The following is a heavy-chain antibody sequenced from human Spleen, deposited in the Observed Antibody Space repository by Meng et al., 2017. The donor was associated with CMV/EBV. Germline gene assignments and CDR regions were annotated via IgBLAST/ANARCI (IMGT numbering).Heavy chain of an antibody. J-gene: IGHJ5*02. CDR1: GFTVSYNY. CDR3: ARDHGNGWFDP. D-gene: IGHD2-8*01. Sequence: GESLKISCAVSGFTVSYNYMNWVRQAPGKGLEWVSLIYNTGSTYYADSVKGRFTISRDNSKNMVYLQMNSLRAEDTAVYYCARDHGNGWFDPWGQGTLVTVSS. V-gene: IGHV3-53*01. CDR2: IYNTGST.